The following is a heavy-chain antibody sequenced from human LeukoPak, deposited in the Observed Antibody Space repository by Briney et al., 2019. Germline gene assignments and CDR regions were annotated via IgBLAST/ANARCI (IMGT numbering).Heavy chain of an antibody. CDR2: IYYSGST. J-gene: IGHJ6*02. CDR1: GGSLSSGSYY. Sequence: PSETLSLTCTVSGGSLSSGSYYWRWIRQPPGKGLEWIGYIYYSGSTNYNPSLKSRVTISVDTSKNQFSLKLSSVTAADTAVYYCARDLKQQLESYYYYGMDVWGQGTTVTVSS. V-gene: IGHV4-61*01. CDR3: ARDLKQQLESYYYYGMDV. D-gene: IGHD6-13*01.